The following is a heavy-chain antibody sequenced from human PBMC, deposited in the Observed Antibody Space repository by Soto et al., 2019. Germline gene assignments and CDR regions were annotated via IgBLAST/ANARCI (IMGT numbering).Heavy chain of an antibody. J-gene: IGHJ6*02. V-gene: IGHV3-66*01. D-gene: IGHD2-2*01. Sequence: EVQLVESGGGLVQPGGSLRLSCAASGLTVSSNYMSWVRQAPGKGLEWVSVMYSGGSTYYADSVKGRFIISRYNYTNTLYMQMDSLRVEDTAVYYCARDSSLHQPLFYGMDVWGQGTTVTVSS. CDR2: MYSGGST. CDR3: ARDSSLHQPLFYGMDV. CDR1: GLTVSSNY.